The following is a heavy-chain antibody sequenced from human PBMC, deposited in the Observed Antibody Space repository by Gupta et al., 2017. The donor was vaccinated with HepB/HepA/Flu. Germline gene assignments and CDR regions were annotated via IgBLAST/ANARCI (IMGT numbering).Heavy chain of an antibody. CDR3: ARDIITGWSFEY. Sequence: EVQLVESGGGLVQPGGSLRLSCAASGFTFSTYWMYWVRQAPGKGLEWVASIKTDGSDKYHVDSVKGRFTISRDNAKNSLFLQMNSLRVEDTAVYYCARDIITGWSFEYWGQGTPVTVSS. CDR1: GFTFSTYW. CDR2: IKTDGSDK. J-gene: IGHJ4*02. V-gene: IGHV3-7*01. D-gene: IGHD6-19*01.